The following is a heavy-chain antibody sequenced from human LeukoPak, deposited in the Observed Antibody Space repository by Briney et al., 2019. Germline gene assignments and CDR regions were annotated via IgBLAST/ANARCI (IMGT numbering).Heavy chain of an antibody. D-gene: IGHD4-17*01. CDR2: IYHSGST. V-gene: IGHV4-30-2*01. Sequence: SQTLSLTCAVSGGSISSGGYSWSWIRQPPGKGLEWIGYIYHSGSTYYNPSLKSRVTISVDRSKNQFSLKLSSVTAADTAVYYCARDPRRRLANGDYSHYFDY. CDR3: ARDPRRRLANGDYSHYFDY. J-gene: IGHJ4*01. CDR1: GGSISSGGYS.